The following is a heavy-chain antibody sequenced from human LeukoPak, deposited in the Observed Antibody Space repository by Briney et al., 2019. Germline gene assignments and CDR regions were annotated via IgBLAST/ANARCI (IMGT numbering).Heavy chain of an antibody. CDR1: GGSFSGHY. Sequence: PSETLSLTCAVYGGSFSGHYWSWIRQFTGKGLEWIGEVNHSGSANYNPSLKSRVTISADTSKNHFSLELSSVTAADTAVYFRARAARAGDKRFDYWVQGTLVTVSS. D-gene: IGHD6-13*01. J-gene: IGHJ4*02. CDR3: ARAARAGDKRFDY. CDR2: VNHSGSA. V-gene: IGHV4-34*01.